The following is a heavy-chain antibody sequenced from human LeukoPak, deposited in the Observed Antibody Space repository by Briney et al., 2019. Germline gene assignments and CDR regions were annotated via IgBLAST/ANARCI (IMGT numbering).Heavy chain of an antibody. CDR3: TTEGGWSFYFDY. Sequence: GGSLRLSCAASGFNFNNPWMSWVRQAQGKGLEWVGRIKSKSDGGTPDYAAPVKGRFAISRDDSKNTLYLQMNSLKTEDTAVYYCTTEGGWSFYFDYWGQGTLVTVSS. J-gene: IGHJ4*02. CDR2: IKSKSDGGTP. CDR1: GFNFNNPW. D-gene: IGHD2-15*01. V-gene: IGHV3-15*01.